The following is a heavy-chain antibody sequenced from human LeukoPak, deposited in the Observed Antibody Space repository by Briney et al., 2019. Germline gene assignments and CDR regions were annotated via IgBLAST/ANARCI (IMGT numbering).Heavy chain of an antibody. CDR2: INPNGGGT. D-gene: IGHD6-13*01. V-gene: IGHV1-2*06. CDR3: ARAGDLGTAAALS. CDR1: GYTFTGHY. J-gene: IGHJ4*02. Sequence: ASVKVSCKASGYTFTGHYMHWVRQAPGQGLEWMGRINPNGGGTNYAQKFQGRITMTRDTSINTAYMELSRLRSDDTAAYYCARAGDLGTAAALSWGQGTLVTVSS.